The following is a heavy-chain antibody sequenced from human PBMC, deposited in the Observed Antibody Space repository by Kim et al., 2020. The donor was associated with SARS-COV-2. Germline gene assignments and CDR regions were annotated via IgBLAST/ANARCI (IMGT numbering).Heavy chain of an antibody. J-gene: IGHJ4*02. CDR1: GFTFRSYW. V-gene: IGHV3-7*01. D-gene: IGHD2-2*01. Sequence: GGSLRLSCATSGFTFRSYWMSWVRQPPAKGLEWVASTKQDGSEKYYVDSVKGRFTISKDNARNSLYLEMNSLRAEDTAVYYCARVGNTSRSPKRWGQGTLVTVST. CDR2: TKQDGSEK. CDR3: ARVGNTSRSPKR.